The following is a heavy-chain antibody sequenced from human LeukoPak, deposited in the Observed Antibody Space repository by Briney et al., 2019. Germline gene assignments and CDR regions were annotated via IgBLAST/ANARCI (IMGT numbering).Heavy chain of an antibody. CDR1: GSSISSSSYY. V-gene: IGHV4-39*01. D-gene: IGHD2-21*01. Sequence: SETLSLTCTVSGSSISSSSYYWGWIRQPPGKGLEWIGSIYYSGSTYYNPSLKSRVTISVDTSKNQFSLKLSSVTAADTAVYYCAAPDSNILGWSYYFDYWGQGTLVTASS. CDR3: AAPDSNILGWSYYFDY. CDR2: IYYSGST. J-gene: IGHJ4*02.